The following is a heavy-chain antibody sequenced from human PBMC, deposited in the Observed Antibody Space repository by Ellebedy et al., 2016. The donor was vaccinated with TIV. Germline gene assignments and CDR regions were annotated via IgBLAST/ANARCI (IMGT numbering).Heavy chain of an antibody. J-gene: IGHJ4*02. CDR2: ISGCGDST. V-gene: IGHV3-23*01. D-gene: IGHD1-26*01. CDR1: GFIFSTYG. Sequence: PGGSLRLSCEASGFIFSTYGMHWVRQAPGQGLEWVAAISGCGDSTTYADSVKGRFTISRDNSRATLYLQLTSLRAEDTAVYRCAKDHLAGGIRRSDHWGQGTQVTVSS. CDR3: AKDHLAGGIRRSDH.